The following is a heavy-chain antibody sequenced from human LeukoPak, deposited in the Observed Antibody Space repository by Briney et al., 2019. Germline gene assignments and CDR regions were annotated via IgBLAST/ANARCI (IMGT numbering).Heavy chain of an antibody. Sequence: GGSLRLSCAASGFTFSSYWMSWVRQAPGKGLEWVANIKQDGSEKYYVDSVKGRFTISRDNAKNSLYLQMNSLRVEDTAVYYCAKGGGPAAIGYYYNLDVWGQGTTVTVSS. CDR1: GFTFSSYW. V-gene: IGHV3-7*03. D-gene: IGHD2-2*02. CDR2: IKQDGSEK. CDR3: AKGGGPAAIGYYYNLDV. J-gene: IGHJ6*02.